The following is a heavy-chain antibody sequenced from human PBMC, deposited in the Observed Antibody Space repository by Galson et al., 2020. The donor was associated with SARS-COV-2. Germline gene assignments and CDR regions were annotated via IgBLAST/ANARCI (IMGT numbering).Heavy chain of an antibody. CDR1: GFTFSSYW. CDR3: ARAIEGTKYYDFWSGYLHQMQPFDP. D-gene: IGHD3-3*01. Sequence: GGSLRLSCAASGFTFSSYWMHWVRQAPGKGLVWVSRINSDGSSTSYADSVKGRFTISRDNAKNTLYLQMNSLRAEDTAVYYCARAIEGTKYYDFWSGYLHQMQPFDPWGQGTLVTVSS. V-gene: IGHV3-74*01. J-gene: IGHJ5*02. CDR2: INSDGSST.